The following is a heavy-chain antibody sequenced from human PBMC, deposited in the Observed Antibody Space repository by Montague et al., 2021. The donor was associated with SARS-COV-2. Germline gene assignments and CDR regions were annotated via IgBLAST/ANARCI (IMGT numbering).Heavy chain of an antibody. D-gene: IGHD2-15*01. CDR1: GGSISSYY. Sequence: SETLSLTCTVAGGSISSYYWSWIRQPPGKGLEWIGYINYSGSTNYNPSLKSRVTISVDTSKNQFSLNLSSVTAADTAVYYCARNLVVHYWYGMDVWAKGPRSPSP. J-gene: IGHJ6*02. CDR3: ARNLVVHYWYGMDV. V-gene: IGHV4-59*01. CDR2: INYSGST.